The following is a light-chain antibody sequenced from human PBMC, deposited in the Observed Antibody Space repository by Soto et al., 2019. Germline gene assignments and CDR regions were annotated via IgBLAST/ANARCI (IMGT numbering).Light chain of an antibody. CDR1: QDISNY. J-gene: IGKJ3*01. CDR3: QQYRDLRT. V-gene: IGKV1-33*01. Sequence: DIQMTQSPTSLSASPGDSVTITCQASQDISNYLNWYQYKPGKAPKLLIYDASKLEAGVPSRFSGSQSGTDFTFTISSLQPEDIATYYCQQYRDLRTFGPGTKIDL. CDR2: DAS.